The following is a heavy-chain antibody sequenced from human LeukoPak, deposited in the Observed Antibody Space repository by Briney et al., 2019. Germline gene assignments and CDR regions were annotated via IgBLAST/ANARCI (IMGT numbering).Heavy chain of an antibody. D-gene: IGHD3-10*01. CDR3: ARLLGSYYGSGSYPDYYYYYYMDV. Sequence: PSETLSLTCTVPGGSISSSSYSWGWIRQPPGKGLEWIGSIYYSGSTYYNPSLKSRVTISVGTSKNQFSLKLSSVTAADTAVYYCARLLGSYYGSGSYPDYYYYYYMDVWGKGTTVTVSS. CDR2: IYYSGST. J-gene: IGHJ6*03. CDR1: GGSISSSSYS. V-gene: IGHV4-39*07.